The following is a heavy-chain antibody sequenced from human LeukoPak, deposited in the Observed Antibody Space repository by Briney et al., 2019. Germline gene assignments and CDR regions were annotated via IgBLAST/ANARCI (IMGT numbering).Heavy chain of an antibody. D-gene: IGHD3-10*01. CDR3: AKDGHYGSGATLDY. CDR1: GFTFSSYG. Sequence: GGSLRLSCAASGFTFSSYGMHWVRQAPGKGLEWVAFIRYDGSNKYYADSVKGRFTISRDNSKNTLCLQMNSLRAEDTAVYYCAKDGHYGSGATLDYWGQGTLVTVSS. V-gene: IGHV3-30*02. CDR2: IRYDGSNK. J-gene: IGHJ4*02.